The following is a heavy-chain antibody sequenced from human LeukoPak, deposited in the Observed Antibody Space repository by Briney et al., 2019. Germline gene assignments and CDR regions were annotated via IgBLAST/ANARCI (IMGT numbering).Heavy chain of an antibody. V-gene: IGHV3-23*01. J-gene: IGHJ3*02. CDR2: ISGSGSST. CDR3: AKSNYGDYGAPFDI. CDR1: GFTFSSHA. Sequence: GGSLRLSCAASGFTFSSHAMSWVRQAPGKGLEWVSAISGSGSSTYYADSVKGRFTISRDNSKNTLYLQMNSLRAEDTGVYYYAKSNYGDYGAPFDIWGQGTMVTVSA. D-gene: IGHD4-17*01.